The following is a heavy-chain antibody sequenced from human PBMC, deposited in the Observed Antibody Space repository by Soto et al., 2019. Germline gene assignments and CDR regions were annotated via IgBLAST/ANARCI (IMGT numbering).Heavy chain of an antibody. CDR1: GFTFSSYN. CDR3: ARARCSSGQCYYFDY. Sequence: EVQLVESGEGLVQPGGSLRLSCAASGFTFSSYNIHGIRQAPGKGLEFVSAISRSGDRTYYADSVKGRFTITRDTSTNTVWLQMGSLRAEDMAVYYCARARCSSGQCYYFDYWGRGALVSVSS. V-gene: IGHV3-64*02. J-gene: IGHJ4*02. D-gene: IGHD2-15*01. CDR2: ISRSGDRT.